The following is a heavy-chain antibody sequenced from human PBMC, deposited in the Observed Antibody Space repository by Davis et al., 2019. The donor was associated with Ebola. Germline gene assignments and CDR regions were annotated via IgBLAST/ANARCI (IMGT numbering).Heavy chain of an antibody. CDR2: INPNTGAT. D-gene: IGHD1-26*01. J-gene: IGHJ3*01. Sequence: ASVKVSCKASGYTFTGHYVHWVRQAPGQGLEWMGCINPNTGATKSAQNFQGRVTMTRDTSTSTAYMELSSLRPDDTAMYFCARAWYSGTLGAFDVWGQGTKVTVS. CDR3: ARAWYSGTLGAFDV. CDR1: GYTFTGHY. V-gene: IGHV1-2*02.